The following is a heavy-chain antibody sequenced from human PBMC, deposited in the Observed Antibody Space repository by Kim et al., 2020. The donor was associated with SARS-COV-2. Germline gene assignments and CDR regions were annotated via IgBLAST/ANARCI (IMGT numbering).Heavy chain of an antibody. CDR3: ARGYGSGIHYGMDV. CDR1: GGSVSSSNSY. Sequence: SETLSLTCIVSGGSVSSSNSYWGWIRQPPGKELQWIASIYYSGSTYYNPSLKSRVTISVDMSKNQFSLKLSSVTAADTSVYYCARGYGSGIHYGMDVWGQGTTVTVSS. V-gene: IGHV4-39*01. D-gene: IGHD3-10*01. CDR2: IYYSGST. J-gene: IGHJ6*02.